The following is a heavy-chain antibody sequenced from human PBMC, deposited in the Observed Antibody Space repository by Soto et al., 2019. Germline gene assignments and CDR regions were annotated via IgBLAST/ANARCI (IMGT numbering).Heavy chain of an antibody. CDR2: IIPIFGTA. CDR1: GGTFSSYA. D-gene: IGHD1-26*01. V-gene: IGHV1-69*01. Sequence: QVQLVQSGAEVKKPGSSVKVSCKASGGTFSSYAISWVRQAPGQGLEWMGGIIPIFGTANYAQKFQGRVTITADESTSTAYMELSSLRSEDTAVYYCARGGDQGLGDTRNEGDYWGQGTLVTVSS. CDR3: ARGGDQGLGDTRNEGDY. J-gene: IGHJ4*02.